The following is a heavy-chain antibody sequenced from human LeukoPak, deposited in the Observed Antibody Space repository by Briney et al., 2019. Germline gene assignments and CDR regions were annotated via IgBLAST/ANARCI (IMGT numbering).Heavy chain of an antibody. CDR1: GGSFSGYY. V-gene: IGHV4-34*01. Sequence: SETLSLTCAVYGGSFSGYYWSWIRQPPGKGLEWIGEINHSGSTNYNPSLKSRVTISVDTSKNQFSLKLSSVTAADTAVYYCARVVGATVDYWGQGTLVTVSS. CDR2: INHSGST. J-gene: IGHJ4*02. CDR3: ARVVGATVDY. D-gene: IGHD1-26*01.